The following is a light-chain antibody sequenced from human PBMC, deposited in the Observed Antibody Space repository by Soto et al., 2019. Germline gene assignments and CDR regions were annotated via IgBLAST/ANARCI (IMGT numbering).Light chain of an antibody. Sequence: EIVLAQSPGTLSLPPGERATLSCRASQSFSSRKIAWFQQTRGQAPRLLVYGASTRVTGIPDRFSGGGSGTEFNLTISSLQSEDFAVYFCQQYDDWLRLTFGGGTKVDIK. CDR1: QSFSSRK. J-gene: IGKJ4*01. CDR2: GAS. V-gene: IGKV3D-15*01. CDR3: QQYDDWLRLT.